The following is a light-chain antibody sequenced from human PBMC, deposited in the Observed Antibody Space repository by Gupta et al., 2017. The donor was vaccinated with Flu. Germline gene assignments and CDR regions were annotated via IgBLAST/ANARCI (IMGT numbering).Light chain of an antibody. V-gene: IGKV1-27*01. CDR1: QGLSNF. Sequence: GDRVTITCRASQGLSNFLAWYQQKPGKGPKLLICGTSALQSGVPSRFSGSGSGTDFTLTISSLQPEDVATYYCQKENRAPWTFGQGTKVEIK. CDR2: GTS. CDR3: QKENRAPWT. J-gene: IGKJ1*01.